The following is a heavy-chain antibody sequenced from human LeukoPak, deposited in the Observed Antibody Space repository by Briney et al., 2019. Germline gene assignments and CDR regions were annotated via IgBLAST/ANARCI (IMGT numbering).Heavy chain of an antibody. CDR3: VRDRGGNFPYGGNTGGFDY. CDR1: GDSISSSSYF. V-gene: IGHV4-39*07. Sequence: SETLSLTCTVSGDSISSSSYFWGWIRQPPGKGLEWIASVYYSGNTYYTPSLKSRFTISVDKSKNQFFLHVSAVIARDAAVYDCVRDRGGNFPYGGNTGGFDYWGQGTLVTVSS. J-gene: IGHJ4*02. D-gene: IGHD4-23*01. CDR2: VYYSGNT.